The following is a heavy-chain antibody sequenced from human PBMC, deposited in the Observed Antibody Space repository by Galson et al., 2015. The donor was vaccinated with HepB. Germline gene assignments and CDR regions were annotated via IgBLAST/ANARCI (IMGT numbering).Heavy chain of an antibody. Sequence: QSGAEVKKPGESLKISCKGSGYSFTSYWIGWVRLMPGKGPEWMGIIYPDDSDTRYSPSFQGQVTISADKSVTTAYLQWSSLKASDTAMYYCARGEGIAVAGVYFQHWGQGTLVTVPS. CDR1: GYSFTSYW. CDR2: IYPDDSDT. D-gene: IGHD6-19*01. J-gene: IGHJ1*01. V-gene: IGHV5-51*01. CDR3: ARGEGIAVAGVYFQH.